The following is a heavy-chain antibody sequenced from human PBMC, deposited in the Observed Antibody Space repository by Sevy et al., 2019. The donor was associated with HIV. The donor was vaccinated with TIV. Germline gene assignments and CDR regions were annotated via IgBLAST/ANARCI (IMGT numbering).Heavy chain of an antibody. CDR2: ISGGGGDT. J-gene: IGHJ3*02. CDR1: GFTFSSNA. CDR3: VKGARYTIPNDAFDI. D-gene: IGHD2-2*02. Sequence: GGSLRLSCEASGFTFSSNAMSWVRQAPGKGLEWVSGISGGGGDTFYADSVKGRFTISRDNAKNTLFLQINSLRAEETAVCYCVKGARYTIPNDAFDIWGQGTMVTVSS. V-gene: IGHV3-23*01.